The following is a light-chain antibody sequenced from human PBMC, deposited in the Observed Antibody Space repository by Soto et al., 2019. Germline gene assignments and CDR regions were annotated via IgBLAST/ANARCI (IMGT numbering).Light chain of an antibody. CDR2: DVS. Sequence: QSALTQPASVSGSPGQSITISCTGTSSDVGGYNYVSWYQQHPGKAPKLIIYDVSNRPSGVSNRFSGSKSGNTASLTISGLQAEDEADYYCNSYTTSSTPGYGFGTGTKVTVL. CDR1: SSDVGGYNY. CDR3: NSYTTSSTPGYG. V-gene: IGLV2-14*01. J-gene: IGLJ1*01.